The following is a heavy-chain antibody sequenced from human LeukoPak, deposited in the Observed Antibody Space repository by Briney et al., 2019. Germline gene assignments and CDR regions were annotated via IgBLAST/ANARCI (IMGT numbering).Heavy chain of an antibody. Sequence: ASVKVSCKASGYTFTSYGISWVRPAPGQGLEWMGWISAYNGNTNYAQKLQGRVTMTTDTSTSTAYMELRSLRSDDTAVYYCARIDYDYVWGSYRSYYFDYWGQGTLVTVSS. CDR2: ISAYNGNT. D-gene: IGHD3-16*02. CDR1: GYTFTSYG. V-gene: IGHV1-18*01. CDR3: ARIDYDYVWGSYRSYYFDY. J-gene: IGHJ4*02.